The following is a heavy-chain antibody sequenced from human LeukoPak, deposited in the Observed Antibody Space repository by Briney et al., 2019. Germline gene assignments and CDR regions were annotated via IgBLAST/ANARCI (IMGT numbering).Heavy chain of an antibody. Sequence: SETLSLTCAVYGGSFSGYYWSWIRQPPGKGLEWSGEINHSGSTNYNPSLKSRVTISVDTSKNQFSLKLSSVTAADTAVYYCARHFRVRGWGLLLGRIAAAGSNWFDPWGQGTLVTVSS. CDR1: GGSFSGYY. J-gene: IGHJ5*02. CDR3: ARHFRVRGWGLLLGRIAAAGSNWFDP. D-gene: IGHD6-13*01. CDR2: INHSGST. V-gene: IGHV4-34*01.